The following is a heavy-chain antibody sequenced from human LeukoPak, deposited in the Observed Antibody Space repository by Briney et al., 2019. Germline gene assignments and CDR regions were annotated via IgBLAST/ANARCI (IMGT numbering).Heavy chain of an antibody. V-gene: IGHV4-39*01. CDR3: ARIIYSPSFQLDS. CDR1: CASITSLTSY. CDR2: IFYSGST. J-gene: IGHJ4*02. Sequence: PSETLSLTCTVSCASITSLTSYWGWIRQPPGKGLEWIGCIFYSGSTYYSPSLKSRFTISVDTSKSQFSLKLSSVTAAAMPVYYCARIIYSPSFQLDSWGPGTLVTVS. D-gene: IGHD6-6*01.